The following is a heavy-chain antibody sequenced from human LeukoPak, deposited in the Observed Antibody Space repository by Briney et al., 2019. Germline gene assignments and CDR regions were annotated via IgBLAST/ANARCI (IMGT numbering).Heavy chain of an antibody. CDR1: GFTFNYYE. D-gene: IGHD3-9*01. CDR2: ISSSSSYI. Sequence: PGGSLRLSCAASGFTFNYYEMNWVRLAPGKGLEWVSSISSSSSYIYYADSVKGRFTISRDNAKNSLYLQMNSLRAEDTAVYYCARSGELDGYDILTGRMRNWFDPWGQGTLVTVSS. J-gene: IGHJ5*02. V-gene: IGHV3-21*01. CDR3: ARSGELDGYDILTGRMRNWFDP.